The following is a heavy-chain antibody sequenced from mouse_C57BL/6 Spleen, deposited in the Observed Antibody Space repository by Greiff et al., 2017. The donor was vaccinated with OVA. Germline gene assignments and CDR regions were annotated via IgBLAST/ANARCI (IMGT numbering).Heavy chain of an antibody. J-gene: IGHJ1*03. CDR1: GYTFTSYW. D-gene: IGHD4-1*01. CDR2: IYPSDSET. V-gene: IGHV1-61*01. CDR3: AREGGTNDWYFDV. Sequence: VQLQQPGAELVRPGSSVKLSCKASGYTFTSYWMDWVKQRPGQGLEWIGNIYPSDSETHYNQKFKDKATLTVDKSSSTAYMQLSSLTSEDSAVYYCAREGGTNDWYFDVWGTGTTVTVSS.